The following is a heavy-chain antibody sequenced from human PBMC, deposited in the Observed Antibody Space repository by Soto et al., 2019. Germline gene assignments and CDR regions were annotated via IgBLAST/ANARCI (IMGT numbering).Heavy chain of an antibody. Sequence: PSETLSLTCTVSGDSISGSPYFWGWIRQPPGKRLDWIGSIFYDGYTLYTPSLRSRVTISVDTSKNQFSLKLASVAAADTATYFCARLQAAVPHYWGQGTLVTVSS. CDR1: GDSISGSPYF. V-gene: IGHV4-39*01. D-gene: IGHD6-13*01. CDR3: ARLQAAVPHY. J-gene: IGHJ4*02. CDR2: IFYDGYT.